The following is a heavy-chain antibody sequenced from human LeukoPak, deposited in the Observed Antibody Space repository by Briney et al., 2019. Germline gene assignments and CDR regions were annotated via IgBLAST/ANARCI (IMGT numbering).Heavy chain of an antibody. CDR3: AGAPNPAYFDY. J-gene: IGHJ4*02. V-gene: IGHV4-39*01. D-gene: IGHD2-8*01. Sequence: SETLSLTCTVSGDSIRGSTYYWGWIRQPPGKGPEWIGGISYSGSTNYNPSLKSRLTISVDTSKNQFSLKLSSVTAADTAMYYCAGAPNPAYFDYWGQGPLVTVSS. CDR1: GDSIRGSTYY. CDR2: ISYSGST.